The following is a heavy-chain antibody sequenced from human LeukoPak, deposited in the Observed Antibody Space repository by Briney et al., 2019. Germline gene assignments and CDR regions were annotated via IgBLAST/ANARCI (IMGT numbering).Heavy chain of an antibody. CDR2: INTDGSST. D-gene: IGHD5-18*01. CDR1: GFTFSSYW. Sequence: PGGSLRLSCAASGFTFSSYWMHWVRQAPGKGLVWVSRINTDGSSTSYADSVKGRFTISRDHAKNTLYLQMNSLRAEDTAVYYCARVSGYSYGYAPFDYWGQGTLVTVSS. J-gene: IGHJ4*02. V-gene: IGHV3-74*01. CDR3: ARVSGYSYGYAPFDY.